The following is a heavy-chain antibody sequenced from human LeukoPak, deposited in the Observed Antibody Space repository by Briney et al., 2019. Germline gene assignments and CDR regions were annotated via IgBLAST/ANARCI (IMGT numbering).Heavy chain of an antibody. D-gene: IGHD1-26*01. V-gene: IGHV4-59*11. CDR3: ARDQSGSSTGWFDP. CDR1: GGSISSHY. J-gene: IGHJ5*02. CDR2: IYYSGST. Sequence: SETLSLTCTVSGGSISSHYWSWIRQPPGKGLEWIGYIYYSGSTNYNPSLKSRVTISVDTSKNQFSLKLSSVTAAYTAVYYCARDQSGSSTGWFDPWGQGTLVTVSS.